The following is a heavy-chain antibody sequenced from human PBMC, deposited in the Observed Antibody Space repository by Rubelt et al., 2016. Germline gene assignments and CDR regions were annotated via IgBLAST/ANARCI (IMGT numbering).Heavy chain of an antibody. CDR2: LYSGGGT. J-gene: IGHJ6*02. V-gene: IGHV3-66*01. CDR1: GFTVSSSC. D-gene: IGHD2-15*01. CDR3: ARDQPPTPRYGMDV. Sequence: EVQLVESGGDLVQPGESLRLSCAASGFTVSSSCMSWVRQAPGNGLEWVSLLYSGGGTAYADSVKGRFTISRDNSKNTLYLQINSLRADDTAVYYCARDQPPTPRYGMDVWGQGTTVTVSS.